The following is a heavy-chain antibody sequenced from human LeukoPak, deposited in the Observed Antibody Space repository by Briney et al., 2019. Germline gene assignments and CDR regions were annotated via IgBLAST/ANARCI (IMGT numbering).Heavy chain of an antibody. V-gene: IGHV3-13*01. CDR3: ARGGPGSDGIYFQH. CDR1: GFTFISYD. J-gene: IGHJ1*01. Sequence: GASLLLSCAASGFTFISYDMQCVRQATRKGLEWVSAIGTAADTYYPGSVKGRFTISRENAKNSLYLQMNSPRAGDTAVYYCARGGPGSDGIYFQHWGQGTLVTVSS. D-gene: IGHD1-1*01. CDR2: IGTAADT.